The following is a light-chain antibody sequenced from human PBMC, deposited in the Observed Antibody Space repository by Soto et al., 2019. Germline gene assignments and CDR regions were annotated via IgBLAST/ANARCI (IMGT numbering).Light chain of an antibody. J-gene: IGKJ4*01. CDR2: AAS. V-gene: IGKV1-39*01. CDR1: QSISSY. Sequence: DIQMTQSPSSLSASVGDRVTITCRASQSISSYLNWYQQKPGKAPTLLIYAASSLQSGVPSRFSGSGSGTDNTLTISSLQPEDFATDYCQHSYSTPLTFGGGTKVEIK. CDR3: QHSYSTPLT.